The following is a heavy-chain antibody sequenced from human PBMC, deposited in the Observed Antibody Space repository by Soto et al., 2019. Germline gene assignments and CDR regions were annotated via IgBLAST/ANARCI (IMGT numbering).Heavy chain of an antibody. CDR1: GGSFSGYY. D-gene: IGHD4-17*01. CDR3: ARVGGATYGDPWFFDY. V-gene: IGHV4-34*01. CDR2: INHSGST. J-gene: IGHJ4*02. Sequence: QVQLQQWGAGLLKPSETLSLTCAVYGGSFSGYYWSWIRQPPGKGLEWIGEINHSGSTNYNPSLKGRVTISVDTSKNQFSLKLSSVTAADTAVYYCARVGGATYGDPWFFDYWGQGTLVTVSS.